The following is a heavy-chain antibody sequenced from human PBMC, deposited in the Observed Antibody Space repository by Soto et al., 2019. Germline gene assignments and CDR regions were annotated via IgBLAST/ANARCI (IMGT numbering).Heavy chain of an antibody. V-gene: IGHV3-23*01. J-gene: IGHJ3*02. D-gene: IGHD3-10*01. CDR2: ISGSGGST. CDR3: AHPRGFGVFDAYDI. Sequence: LRLSCAASGFTFSTYAMSWVRHAPGKGLVWVSAISGSGGSTFYADSVKGRFTISRDNSMNTLYLQMNSLRTEDTAVYFCAHPRGFGVFDAYDIWGQGTMVTVSS. CDR1: GFTFSTYA.